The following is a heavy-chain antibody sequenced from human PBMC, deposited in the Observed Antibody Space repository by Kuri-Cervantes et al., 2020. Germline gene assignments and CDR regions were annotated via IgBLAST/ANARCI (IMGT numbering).Heavy chain of an antibody. CDR3: AKRQATLWIKGGENAFDI. V-gene: IGHV3-64*04. D-gene: IGHD1-26*01. J-gene: IGHJ3*02. Sequence: GSLRLSCAASGFILSNYVMHWVRRAPGKGLKYVSALRNDDSSTYRADSVKGRFTISRDNSKNTLYLQMNSLRAEDTAVYYCAKRQATLWIKGGENAFDIWGQGTMVIVSS. CDR1: GFILSNYV. CDR2: LRNDDSST.